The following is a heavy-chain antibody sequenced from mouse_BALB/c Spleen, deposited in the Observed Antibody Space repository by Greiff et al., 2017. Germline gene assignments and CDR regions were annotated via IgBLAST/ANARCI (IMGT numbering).Heavy chain of an antibody. J-gene: IGHJ4*01. CDR3: ARWVRLYAMDY. V-gene: IGHV1-4*02. Sequence: VQLQQSAAELARPGASVKTSCKASGYTFTSYTMHWVKQRPGQGLEWIGYINPSSGYTEYNQKFKDKTTLTADKSSSTAYMQLSSLTSEDSAVYYCARWVRLYAMDYWGQGTSVTVSS. CDR1: GYTFTSYT. CDR2: INPSSGYT. D-gene: IGHD1-2*01.